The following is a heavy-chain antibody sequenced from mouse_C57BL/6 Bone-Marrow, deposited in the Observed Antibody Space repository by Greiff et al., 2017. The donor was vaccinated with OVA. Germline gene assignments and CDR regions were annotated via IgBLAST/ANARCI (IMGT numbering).Heavy chain of an antibody. V-gene: IGHV14-4*01. D-gene: IGHD2-5*01. Sequence: EVQLQQSGAELVRPGASVKLSCTASGFNIKDDYMHWVKQRPEQGLEWIGWIDPENGDTEYASKFQGKATITADTSSNTAYLQISSLTSEDTAVYYCTPYYSTTMDYWGQGTSVTVSS. CDR1: GFNIKDDY. CDR3: TPYYSTTMDY. CDR2: IDPENGDT. J-gene: IGHJ4*01.